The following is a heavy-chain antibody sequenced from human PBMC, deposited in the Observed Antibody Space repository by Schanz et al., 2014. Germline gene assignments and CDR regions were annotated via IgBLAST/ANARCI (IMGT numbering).Heavy chain of an antibody. CDR3: VRVPWRVGSFDL. D-gene: IGHD3-10*01. CDR1: GYTFTDYG. CDR2: IRPDNGHT. Sequence: QVQLVQSGGEMKKPGASVKVSCKASGYTFTDYGLSWVRQAPGQGLEWLGWIRPDNGHTTYSQKVRDRVIFTTDTTAISAYMEQMSLRSDDTAHNDCVRVPWRVGSFDLWGHGTLXTVSS. V-gene: IGHV1-18*01. J-gene: IGHJ2*01.